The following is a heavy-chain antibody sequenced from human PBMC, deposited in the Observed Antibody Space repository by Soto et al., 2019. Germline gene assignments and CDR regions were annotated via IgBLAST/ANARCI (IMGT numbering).Heavy chain of an antibody. J-gene: IGHJ6*03. V-gene: IGHV4-59*01. Sequence: SETLSLTCTVSGGSISSYYWSWIRQSPGKGLEWIGYIYYSGSTNYNPSLKSRVTISVDTSKNQFSLKLSSVTAADTAVYYCARGSDCTNGVCYNYYYYYMDVWGKGTTVTVSS. D-gene: IGHD2-8*01. CDR1: GGSISSYY. CDR2: IYYSGST. CDR3: ARGSDCTNGVCYNYYYYYMDV.